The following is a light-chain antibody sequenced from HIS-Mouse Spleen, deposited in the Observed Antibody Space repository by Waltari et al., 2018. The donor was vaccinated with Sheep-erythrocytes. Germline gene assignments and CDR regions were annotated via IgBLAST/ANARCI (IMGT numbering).Light chain of an antibody. CDR2: EGS. J-gene: IGLJ3*02. Sequence: QSALTQPASVSGSPGQSITISCTGTSSDVGSYNLVSWYQQHPVKAPKLMIYEGSKRRSGVSNRFSGSKSGNTASLTISGLQAEDEADYYCCSYAGSSTPWVFGGGTKLTVL. CDR1: SSDVGSYNL. V-gene: IGLV2-23*01. CDR3: CSYAGSSTPWV.